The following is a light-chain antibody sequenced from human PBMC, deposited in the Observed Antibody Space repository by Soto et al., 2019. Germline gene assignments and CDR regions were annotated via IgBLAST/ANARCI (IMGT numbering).Light chain of an antibody. J-gene: IGLJ1*01. V-gene: IGLV1-51*01. Sequence: QSVLTQPPSVSAAPRQKVTISCSGSSSNIRNNYVSWYQQLPGTAPKLLIYDNNKRPSGIPDRFSGSKSGTSATLGITGLQTGDEADYYCGTWDSSLSAYVFGTGTKV. CDR1: SSNIRNNY. CDR3: GTWDSSLSAYV. CDR2: DNN.